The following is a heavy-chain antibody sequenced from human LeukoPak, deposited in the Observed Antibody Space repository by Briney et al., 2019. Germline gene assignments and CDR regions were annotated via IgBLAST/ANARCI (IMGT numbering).Heavy chain of an antibody. Sequence: SETLSLTCAVYGGSFSGYYWSWIRQPPGKGLEGIGEINHSGSTNYNPSLKSRVTISVDTSKNQFSLKLSSVTAADTAVYYCARGYYGSGSYFNKDYYYYYYMDVWGKGTTVTVSS. CDR1: GGSFSGYY. CDR3: ARGYYGSGSYFNKDYYYYYYMDV. V-gene: IGHV4-34*01. J-gene: IGHJ6*03. CDR2: INHSGST. D-gene: IGHD3-10*01.